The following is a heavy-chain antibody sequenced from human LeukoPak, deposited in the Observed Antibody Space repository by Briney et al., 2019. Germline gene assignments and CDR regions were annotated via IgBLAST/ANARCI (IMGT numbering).Heavy chain of an antibody. CDR2: INPNSGGT. CDR1: GYTFTGYY. V-gene: IGHV1-2*02. Sequence: ASVKVSCKASGYTFTGYYMLWVRQAPGQGLEWMGWINPNSGGTNYAQKFQGRVTMTRDTSISTAYMPLSRLSSDDTAVYSCARASRSIAADVPGGYWGQGTLVTVSS. J-gene: IGHJ4*02. CDR3: ARASRSIAADVPGGY. D-gene: IGHD6-13*01.